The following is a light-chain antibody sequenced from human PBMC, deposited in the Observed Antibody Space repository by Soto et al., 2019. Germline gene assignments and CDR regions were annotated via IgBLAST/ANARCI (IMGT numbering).Light chain of an antibody. CDR2: AAS. Sequence: EIGMTQSPATLSVSPGERATLSCRASQSVFSSLAWFQQKPGQAPRLLIYAASSRATGIPDRFSGSGSGTDFTLTISRLEPEDFAVYYCQQYGSSPTTFGQGTKVDIK. V-gene: IGKV3-20*01. J-gene: IGKJ1*01. CDR3: QQYGSSPTT. CDR1: QSVFSS.